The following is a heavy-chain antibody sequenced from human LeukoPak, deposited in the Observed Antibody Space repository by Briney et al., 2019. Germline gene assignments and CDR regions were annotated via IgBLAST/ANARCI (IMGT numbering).Heavy chain of an antibody. CDR2: ISGSGGNT. CDR3: ARATETFSWFLQH. CDR1: GFTFSSYA. D-gene: IGHD6-13*01. J-gene: IGHJ1*01. Sequence: GGSLRLSCAASGFTFSSYAMSWVRQAPGKGLEWVSAISGSGGNTYYADSVKGRFIISRDNSKNTLYLQMNSLRAEDTAVYYCARATETFSWFLQHWGQGTLVTVSS. V-gene: IGHV3-23*01.